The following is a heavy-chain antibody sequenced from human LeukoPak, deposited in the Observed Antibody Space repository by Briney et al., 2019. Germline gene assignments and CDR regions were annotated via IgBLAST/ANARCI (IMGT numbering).Heavy chain of an antibody. Sequence: GRSLRLSCAASGFTFSSYSMNWVRQAPGKGLEWVSYISSSSSTIYYADSVKGRFTISRDNAKNSLYLQMNSLRAEDTAVYYCARERGEGAFDIWGQGTMVTVSS. CDR1: GFTFSSYS. CDR2: ISSSSSTI. CDR3: ARERGEGAFDI. J-gene: IGHJ3*02. V-gene: IGHV3-48*01. D-gene: IGHD3-10*01.